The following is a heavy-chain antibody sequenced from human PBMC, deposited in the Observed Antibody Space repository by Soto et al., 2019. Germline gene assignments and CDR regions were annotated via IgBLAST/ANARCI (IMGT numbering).Heavy chain of an antibody. J-gene: IGHJ4*02. CDR2: VSSTSSAI. CDR3: ARDEGANYYEIDY. CDR1: GFTFSSYS. Sequence: EVQLVESGGDLVQPGGSLRLSCAASGFTFSSYSMNWVRQAPGKGLEWISYVSSTSSAIYYADSVEGRFTISRDNAKNSLYLQMNSLRDEDTAIYYCARDEGANYYEIDYWGRGTLVTVSS. D-gene: IGHD1-26*01. V-gene: IGHV3-48*02.